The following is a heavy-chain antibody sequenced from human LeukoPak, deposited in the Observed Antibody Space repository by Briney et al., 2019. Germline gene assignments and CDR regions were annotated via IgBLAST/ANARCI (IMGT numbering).Heavy chain of an antibody. CDR1: GFTFSSYV. D-gene: IGHD3-10*01. CDR2: ISYDGSNK. Sequence: PGGSLRLSCAASGFTFSSYVMHWVRQAPGKGLEWVAFISYDGSNKYYADSVKGRFTISRDNSKNTLYLQMNSLRAEDTAVYYCAKDKNSLDGSGSYYNDPDYYYMDVWGKGTTVTISS. V-gene: IGHV3-30*18. CDR3: AKDKNSLDGSGSYYNDPDYYYMDV. J-gene: IGHJ6*03.